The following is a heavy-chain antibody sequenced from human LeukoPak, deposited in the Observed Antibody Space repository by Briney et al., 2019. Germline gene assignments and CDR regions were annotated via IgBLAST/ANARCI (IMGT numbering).Heavy chain of an antibody. V-gene: IGHV4-34*01. J-gene: IGHJ4*02. Sequence: SETLSLTCTVSSGSISSYYWSWIRQPPGKGLEWIGEISHSGITNYNPSLKSRVTISEDTSKNQFSLNLTSVTAADTAVYYCARYYCSGGGCYSLADYWGQGTLVTVSS. D-gene: IGHD2-15*01. CDR3: ARYYCSGGGCYSLADY. CDR2: ISHSGIT. CDR1: SGSISSYY.